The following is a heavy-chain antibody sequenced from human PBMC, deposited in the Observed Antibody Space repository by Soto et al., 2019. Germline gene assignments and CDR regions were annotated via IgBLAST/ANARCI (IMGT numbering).Heavy chain of an antibody. Sequence: ETLCLSGGVSGASISDYYWSWIRQSPEKGLEYIAYSSYGGITNLNGALNGRVTMSIDTSKNQFSLKATSLTAADTAVYYCERARKATYITGGFDSWGQGTPVTVSS. CDR3: ERARKATYITGGFDS. CDR2: SSYGGIT. D-gene: IGHD3-3*01. J-gene: IGHJ4*02. V-gene: IGHV4-59*01. CDR1: GASISDYY.